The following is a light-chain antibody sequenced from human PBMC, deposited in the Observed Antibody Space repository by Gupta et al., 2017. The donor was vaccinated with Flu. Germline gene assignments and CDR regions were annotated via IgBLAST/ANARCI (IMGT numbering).Light chain of an antibody. Sequence: PPSLSASVGDRVSITCRASQYISIFLHWYRQKPGKAPKLLIYTASHLQSDVPSRFSGSGSGTDFTLTISELQPEDFAVYYCQQTDSAPFSFGHGTKVDFK. J-gene: IGKJ3*01. CDR1: QYISIF. CDR2: TAS. V-gene: IGKV1-39*01. CDR3: QQTDSAPFS.